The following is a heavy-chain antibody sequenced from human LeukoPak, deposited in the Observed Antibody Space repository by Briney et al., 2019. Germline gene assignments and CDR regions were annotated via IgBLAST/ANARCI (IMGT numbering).Heavy chain of an antibody. CDR2: IAIYNDNT. CDR1: GYPFTTYG. J-gene: IGHJ6*03. V-gene: IGHV1-18*01. CDR3: ARCMFGAYISYNYYYMDV. D-gene: IGHD3-16*01. Sequence: GASAKVSCKASGYPFTTYGISWVRQAPGQGLEWMGWIAIYNDNTHSAQKSQGRVTMTTDTSTNTAYMELRSLRSDDTAVYYCARCMFGAYISYNYYYMDVWGKGTTVTVSS.